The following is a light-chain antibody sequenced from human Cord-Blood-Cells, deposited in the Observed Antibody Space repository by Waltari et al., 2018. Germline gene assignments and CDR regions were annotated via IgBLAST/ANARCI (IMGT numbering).Light chain of an antibody. Sequence: DIQMTQSPSSLSASVGDRVTITCRASQSISSYLNWYQQKPGKAPKLLIYAASSLQSGVPARFSGSGSGTDFTLTISSLQPEDFATYYCQQSYSTRLSSGTFGQGTKVEIK. CDR2: AAS. CDR3: QQSYSTRLSSGT. J-gene: IGKJ1*01. V-gene: IGKV1-39*01. CDR1: QSISSY.